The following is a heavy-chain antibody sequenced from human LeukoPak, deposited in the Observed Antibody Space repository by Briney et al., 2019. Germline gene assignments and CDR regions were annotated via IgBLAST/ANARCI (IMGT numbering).Heavy chain of an antibody. V-gene: IGHV4-59*08. D-gene: IGHD6-13*01. CDR1: GGSISGFY. CDR2: IHYSGST. J-gene: IGHJ4*02. CDR3: ARVSSIAEAGTSFDY. Sequence: SETLSLTCTVSGGSISGFYWSWIRQPPGKGLEWIGYIHYSGSTNYNPSLKSRVIISLDTSKNQFSLRLSSVTAADTAVYYCARVSSIAEAGTSFDYWGQGTLVTVSS.